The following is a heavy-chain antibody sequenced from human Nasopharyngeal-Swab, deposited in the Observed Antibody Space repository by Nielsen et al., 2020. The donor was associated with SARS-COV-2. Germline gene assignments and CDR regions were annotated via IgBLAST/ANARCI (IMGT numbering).Heavy chain of an antibody. CDR3: ARDLRITIFGVAPYYYGMDV. D-gene: IGHD3-3*01. CDR1: GFTFSSYS. V-gene: IGHV3-21*01. CDR2: ISSSSSYI. Sequence: GGSLRLSCAASGFTFSSYSMNWVRQAPGKGLEWVSSISSSSSYIYYADSVKGRFTISRDNAKNSLYLQMNSLRAEDTAVYYCARDLRITIFGVAPYYYGMDVWGQGTTVTVSS. J-gene: IGHJ6*02.